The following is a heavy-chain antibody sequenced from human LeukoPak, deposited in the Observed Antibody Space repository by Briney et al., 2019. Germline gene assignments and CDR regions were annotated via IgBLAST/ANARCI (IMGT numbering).Heavy chain of an antibody. V-gene: IGHV3-30-3*01. CDR2: ISYDGSNK. CDR3: AREPGRSHWDY. J-gene: IGHJ4*02. CDR1: GFTFSSYA. Sequence: GRSLRLSCAASGFTFSSYAMHWVRQAPGKGLEWVAVISYDGSNKYYADSVKGRFTISRDNSKNTLYLQMNSLRAEDTAVYYCAREPGRSHWDYWGQGTLVTVSS.